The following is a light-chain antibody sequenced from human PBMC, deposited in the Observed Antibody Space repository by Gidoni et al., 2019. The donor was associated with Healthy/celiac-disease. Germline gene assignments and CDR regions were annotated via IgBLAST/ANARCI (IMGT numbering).Light chain of an antibody. Sequence: ERGMTQATATLSVAPGERANLSCRASQSVSSNLAWYKQKPGQAPRLLIYGASTRSTGIPARFSGRGSGTEFTLTICRLQSEDFAVYYCQQYNNWPRGTFGQGTKVEIK. CDR3: QQYNNWPRGT. V-gene: IGKV3-15*01. CDR1: QSVSSN. CDR2: GAS. J-gene: IGKJ1*01.